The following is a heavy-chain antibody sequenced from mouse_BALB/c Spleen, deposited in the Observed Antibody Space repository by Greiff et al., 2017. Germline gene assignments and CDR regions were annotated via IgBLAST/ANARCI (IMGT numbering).Heavy chain of an antibody. V-gene: IGHV5-17*02. Sequence: EVQLVESGGGLVQPGGSRKLSCAASGFTFSSFGMHWVRQAPEKGLEWVAYISSGSSTIYYADTVKGRFTISRDNPKNTLFLQMTSLRSEDTAMYYCARSGDLDYWGQGTTLTVSS. CDR3: ARSGDLDY. J-gene: IGHJ2*01. D-gene: IGHD3-1*01. CDR1: GFTFSSFG. CDR2: ISSGSSTI.